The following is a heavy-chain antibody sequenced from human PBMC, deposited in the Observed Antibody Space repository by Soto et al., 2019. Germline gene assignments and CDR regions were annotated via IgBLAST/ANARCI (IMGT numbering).Heavy chain of an antibody. J-gene: IGHJ6*02. CDR1: GGSFSGYY. CDR3: ARVTYYYDSSGYYYDYYYGMDV. CDR2: INHSGST. V-gene: IGHV4-34*01. D-gene: IGHD3-22*01. Sequence: QVQLQQWGAGLLKPSETLSLTCAAYGGSFSGYYWSWIRQPPGKGLEWIGEINHSGSTNYNPSLKSRVTISVDTSKNQFSLKLSSVTAADTAVYYCARVTYYYDSSGYYYDYYYGMDVWGQGTTVTVSS.